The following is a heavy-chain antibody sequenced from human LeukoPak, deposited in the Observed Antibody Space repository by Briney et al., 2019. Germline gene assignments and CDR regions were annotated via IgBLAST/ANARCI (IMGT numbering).Heavy chain of an antibody. D-gene: IGHD6-13*01. Sequence: GGSLRLSCTASGFTFGDYAMSWVRQAPGKGLEWVSSITSSSTYIYYADSVKGRFTISRDNAKNPQYLQMNSLRAEDTAVYYCARCFIYGGSSWNGAFDIWGQGTMVTVSS. CDR1: GFTFGDYA. J-gene: IGHJ3*02. V-gene: IGHV3-21*01. CDR2: ITSSSTYI. CDR3: ARCFIYGGSSWNGAFDI.